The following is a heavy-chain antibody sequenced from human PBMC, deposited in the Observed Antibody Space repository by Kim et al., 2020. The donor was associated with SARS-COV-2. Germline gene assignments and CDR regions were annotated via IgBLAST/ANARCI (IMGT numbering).Heavy chain of an antibody. CDR2: INPSGGST. J-gene: IGHJ4*02. D-gene: IGHD3-10*01. CDR1: GYTFTSYY. CDR3: ARDYYGSGSYYYYFDY. V-gene: IGHV1-46*01. Sequence: ASVKVSCKASGYTFTSYYMHWVRQAPGQGLEWMGIINPSGGSTSYAQKFQGRVTMTRDTSTSTVYMELSSLRSEDTAVYYCARDYYGSGSYYYYFDYWGQGTLVTVSS.